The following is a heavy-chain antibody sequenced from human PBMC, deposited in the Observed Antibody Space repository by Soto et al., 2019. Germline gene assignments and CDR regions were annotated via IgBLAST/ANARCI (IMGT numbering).Heavy chain of an antibody. D-gene: IGHD4-4*01. Sequence: SVKVSCKASGGTFSSYAISWVRQAPGQGLEWMGGIIPIFGTANYAQKFQGRVTITADESTSTAYMELSSLRSEDTAVYYCTRAGYSISQGDYFYGMDVWGQGTMVTVSS. V-gene: IGHV1-69*13. CDR1: GGTFSSYA. CDR3: TRAGYSISQGDYFYGMDV. CDR2: IIPIFGTA. J-gene: IGHJ6*02.